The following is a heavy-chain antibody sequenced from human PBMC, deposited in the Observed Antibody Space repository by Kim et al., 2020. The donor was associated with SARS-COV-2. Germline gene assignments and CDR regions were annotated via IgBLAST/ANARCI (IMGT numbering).Heavy chain of an antibody. CDR3: AKDRIGRATSRLGDIDY. CDR1: GFTFSSYA. D-gene: IGHD1-26*01. CDR2: IWYDGSNK. Sequence: GGSLRLSCAASGFTFSSYAMHWVRQAPGKGLEWVAVIWYDGSNKYYADSVKGRFTISRDNSKNTLYLQMNSLRAEDTAVYYCAKDRIGRATSRLGDIDYWGQGTLVTVSS. V-gene: IGHV3-33*06. J-gene: IGHJ4*02.